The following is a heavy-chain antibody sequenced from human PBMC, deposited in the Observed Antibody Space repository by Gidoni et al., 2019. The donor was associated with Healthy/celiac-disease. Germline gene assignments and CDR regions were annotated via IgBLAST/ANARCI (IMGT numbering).Heavy chain of an antibody. Sequence: QVQLVQSGAEEKKPGASVKVSCKASGYTFTSYAMHWVRQAPAQRLEWMGWINAGNGNTKYSQKFQGRVTITRDTSASTAYMELSSLRSEDTAVYYCARQGGTYYDILTGYLDFDYWGQGTLVTVSS. CDR3: ARQGGTYYDILTGYLDFDY. J-gene: IGHJ4*02. D-gene: IGHD3-9*01. V-gene: IGHV1-3*05. CDR2: INAGNGNT. CDR1: GYTFTSYA.